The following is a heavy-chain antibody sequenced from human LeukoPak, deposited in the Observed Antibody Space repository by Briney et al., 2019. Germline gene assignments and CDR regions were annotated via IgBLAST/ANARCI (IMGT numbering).Heavy chain of an antibody. V-gene: IGHV3-13*01. J-gene: IGHJ4*02. D-gene: IGHD6-19*01. CDR3: ARGGIQVSGIDEFDY. Sequence: PGGSLRLSCAASGFTFIDYDMHWVRQVIGKGLEWVSAIGTRGDTHYSGSAKGRFTISRENAESSLYLQMNSLRAEDTAVYYCARGGIQVSGIDEFDYWGQGTLVTVSS. CDR1: GFTFIDYD. CDR2: IGTRGDT.